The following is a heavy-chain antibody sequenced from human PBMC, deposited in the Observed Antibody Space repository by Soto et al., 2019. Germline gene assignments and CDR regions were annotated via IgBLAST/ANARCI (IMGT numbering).Heavy chain of an antibody. CDR2: ISAYNGNT. D-gene: IGHD2-2*01. Sequence: ASVKVCCKASGYTFTSYGISWVRQAPGQGLEWMGWISAYNGNTNYAQKLQGRVTMTTDTSTSTAYMELRSLRSDDTAVYYCARGSSTQTYYYGMDVWGQGTTVTVSS. J-gene: IGHJ6*02. V-gene: IGHV1-18*01. CDR1: GYTFTSYG. CDR3: ARGSSTQTYYYGMDV.